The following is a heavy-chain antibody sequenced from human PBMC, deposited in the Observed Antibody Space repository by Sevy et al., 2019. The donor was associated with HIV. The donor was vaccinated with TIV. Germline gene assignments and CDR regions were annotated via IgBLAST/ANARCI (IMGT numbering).Heavy chain of an antibody. CDR1: GGSISSYY. Sequence: SETLSLTCTASGGSISSYYWSWIRQPPGKGLEWIGYIYYSGCTNYNPSLKRRVTITVNTSKNQFSLKLSSVTAADTAVYYCARCTTGKYCGMDVWGQGTTVTVSS. D-gene: IGHD2-2*01. V-gene: IGHV4-59*01. CDR2: IYYSGCT. CDR3: ARCTTGKYCGMDV. J-gene: IGHJ6*02.